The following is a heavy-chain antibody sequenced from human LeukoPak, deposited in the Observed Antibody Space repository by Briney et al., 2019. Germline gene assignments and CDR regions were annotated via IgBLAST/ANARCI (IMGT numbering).Heavy chain of an antibody. CDR3: ARGYSPVWEFLRRDAFDI. CDR1: GYTFTAYY. J-gene: IGHJ3*02. V-gene: IGHV1-2*02. D-gene: IGHD1-26*01. CDR2: ISPDSGGT. Sequence: ASVKVSCKASGYTFTAYYIHWVRQAPGQGLQWLGWISPDSGGTNFAQTLQGRVTMTRDTSISTAYMELTRLTSDDTAVYYCARGYSPVWEFLRRDAFDIWGHGTKVTVSS.